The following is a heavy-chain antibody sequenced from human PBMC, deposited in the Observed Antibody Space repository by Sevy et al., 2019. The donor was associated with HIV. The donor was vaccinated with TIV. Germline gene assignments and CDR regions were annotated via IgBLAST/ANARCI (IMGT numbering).Heavy chain of an antibody. J-gene: IGHJ3*02. V-gene: IGHV3-53*01. CDR1: GFIFSRYE. CDR2: IYSEGTK. CDR3: AIGSVSLVIAKDAFHI. Sequence: GGSLRLSCAASGFIFSRYEMNWVRQAPGKGLEWVSLIYSEGTKNYADSVKGRFTISRDNSKNTLYLQMNSLRAEDTAVYYCAIGSVSLVIAKDAFHIWGQGTMVTVSS. D-gene: IGHD2-21*01.